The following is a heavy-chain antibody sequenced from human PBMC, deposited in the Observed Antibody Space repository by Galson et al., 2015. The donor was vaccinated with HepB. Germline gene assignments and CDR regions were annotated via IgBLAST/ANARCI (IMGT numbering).Heavy chain of an antibody. J-gene: IGHJ6*02. CDR3: ARGGYPESLDV. CDR2: IDPDSGDT. V-gene: IGHV1-2*04. D-gene: IGHD3-16*02. Sequence: SVKVSCKAYRYTFTAFYMHWVRQAPGQGLEWMGRIDPDSGDTNYAQKFQGWVTMTRDTFTSTAYMELTSLKSDDTAVYYCARGGYPESLDVWGQGTTVTVS. CDR1: RYTFTAFY.